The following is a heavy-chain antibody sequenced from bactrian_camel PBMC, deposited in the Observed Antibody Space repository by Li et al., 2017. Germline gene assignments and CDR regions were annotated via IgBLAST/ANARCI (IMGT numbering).Heavy chain of an antibody. CDR2: INSGGGST. V-gene: IGHV3S40*01. CDR3: ATGAVIGY. CDR1: GFTFSSYD. J-gene: IGHJ4*01. Sequence: VQLVESGGGLVQPGGSLRLSCAASGFTFSSYDMSWVRLAPGKGLEWVSAINSGGGSTYYADSVKGRFTISRDNAKNTLYLQMNSLKTEDTAVYYCATGAVIGYWGQGTQVTVS. D-gene: IGHD1*01.